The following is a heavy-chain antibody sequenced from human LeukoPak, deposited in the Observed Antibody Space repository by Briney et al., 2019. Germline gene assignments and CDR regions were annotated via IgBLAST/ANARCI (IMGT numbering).Heavy chain of an antibody. V-gene: IGHV4-61*02. J-gene: IGHJ4*02. Sequence: PSETLSLTCTVSGGSISSGSYYWSWIRQPGGKGLEWIVRIYTSGSINYNTSLKSRVTISEKTAKNQVSLKLSSVTAADTAVYYCARDKWSGFDYWGQGTLVTVSS. CDR2: IYTSGSI. D-gene: IGHD3-3*01. CDR3: ARDKWSGFDY. CDR1: GGSISSGSYY.